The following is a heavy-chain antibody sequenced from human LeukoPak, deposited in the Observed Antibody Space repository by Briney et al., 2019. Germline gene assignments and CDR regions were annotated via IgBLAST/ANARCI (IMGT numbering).Heavy chain of an antibody. CDR1: GGSISSSSYY. Sequence: SETLSLTCTVSGGSISSSSYYWGWIRQPPGKGLEWIGSIYYSGSTYYNPSLKSRVTISVDTSKNQFSLKLSSVTAADTAVYYCARLRYCSSTSCYEYWGQGTLVTVSS. J-gene: IGHJ4*02. CDR3: ARLRYCSSTSCYEY. D-gene: IGHD2-2*01. V-gene: IGHV4-39*01. CDR2: IYYSGST.